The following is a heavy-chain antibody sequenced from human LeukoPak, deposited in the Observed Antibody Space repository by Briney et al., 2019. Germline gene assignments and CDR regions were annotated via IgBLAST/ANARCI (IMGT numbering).Heavy chain of an antibody. D-gene: IGHD2-15*01. CDR2: ITHSGST. V-gene: IGHV4-59*01. Sequence: SETLSPTCTVSGGSISPYYWSWIRQPPGKGLEWIAYITHSGSTVYNPSLKSRATISLDTSKKQFSLKLSSVTTADTALYYCARENYSLDYWGQGTLVTVPS. CDR3: ARENYSLDY. CDR1: GGSISPYY. J-gene: IGHJ4*02.